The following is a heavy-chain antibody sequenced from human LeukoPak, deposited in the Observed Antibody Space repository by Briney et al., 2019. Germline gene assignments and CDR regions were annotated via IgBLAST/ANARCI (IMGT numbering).Heavy chain of an antibody. CDR3: AREFGSGSYSLFY. CDR1: GFTVSSNY. Sequence: GGSLRLSCAASGFTVSSNYMSWVRQAPGKGLEWVSSIYSDGGTYYTDSVKGRFTISRDSSKNTLYLQMNSLRAEDTAVYYCAREFGSGSYSLFYWGQGTLVTVSS. D-gene: IGHD3-10*01. J-gene: IGHJ4*02. V-gene: IGHV3-53*01. CDR2: IYSDGGT.